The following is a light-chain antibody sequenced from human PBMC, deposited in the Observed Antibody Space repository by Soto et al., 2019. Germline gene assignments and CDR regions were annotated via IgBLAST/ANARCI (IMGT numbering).Light chain of an antibody. V-gene: IGKV1-5*03. CDR3: QQYDRLPYT. Sequence: DIQRTQSPSTLSASVRDRVTITCRASQTINSWLSWYQQRPGKAPRLLNYKASTLESGVPSRFSGSGSGTEFTLTISTLQPDDFAIYYCQQYDRLPYTFGQGTKLHLK. CDR2: KAS. J-gene: IGKJ2*01. CDR1: QTINSW.